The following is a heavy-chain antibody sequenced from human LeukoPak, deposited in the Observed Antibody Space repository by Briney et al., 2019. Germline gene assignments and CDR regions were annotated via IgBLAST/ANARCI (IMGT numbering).Heavy chain of an antibody. CDR2: ISGSGGST. J-gene: IGHJ4*02. Sequence: GGSLRLSCAASGFTFSSYAMSWVRQAPGKGLEWVSAISGSGGSTYYADSVKGRFTISRDNSKNTLYLQMNNLRAEDTAVYYCAKDREWLRNEIDYWGQGTLVTVSS. CDR1: GFTFSSYA. V-gene: IGHV3-23*01. CDR3: AKDREWLRNEIDY. D-gene: IGHD5-18*01.